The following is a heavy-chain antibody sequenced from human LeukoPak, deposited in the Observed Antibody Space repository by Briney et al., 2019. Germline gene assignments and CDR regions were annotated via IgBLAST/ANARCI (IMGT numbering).Heavy chain of an antibody. CDR2: INPNSGGT. CDR3: AKTYYDILTGYGGPYYMDV. Sequence: ASVKVSCKASGYTFTGYYMHWVRQAPGQGLEWMGWINPNSGGTNYAQKFQGRVTMTRDTSISTAYMELSRLRSDDTAVYYCAKTYYDILTGYGGPYYMDVWGKGTTVTVSS. D-gene: IGHD3-9*01. V-gene: IGHV1-2*02. CDR1: GYTFTGYY. J-gene: IGHJ6*03.